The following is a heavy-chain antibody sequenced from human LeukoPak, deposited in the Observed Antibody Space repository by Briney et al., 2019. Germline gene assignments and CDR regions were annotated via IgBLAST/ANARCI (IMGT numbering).Heavy chain of an antibody. Sequence: SETLSLTCTVSGGSITNYFWSWIRQPPGKGLEWIGYIFYSGTTNYNPSLKSRVTISVDTSKNQFSLKLSSVTAADTAVYYCAASGDHHYHTVFDYWGQGTLVTVSS. CDR1: GGSITNYF. D-gene: IGHD3-22*01. V-gene: IGHV4-59*01. CDR2: IFYSGTT. J-gene: IGHJ4*02. CDR3: AASGDHHYHTVFDY.